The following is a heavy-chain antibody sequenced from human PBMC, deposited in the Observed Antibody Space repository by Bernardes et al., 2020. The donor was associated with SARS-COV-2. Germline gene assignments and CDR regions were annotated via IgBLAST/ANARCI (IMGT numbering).Heavy chain of an antibody. CDR2: ISAEGTSI. Sequence: GGSLRLSCAASGITFSNYWMHWVRQAPGKGLIWVSCISAEGTSITYADSVKGRFTISRDNAKNTLYLQMNSLRVEDTAVYYCAGTSVTCCEFWGQGTLVSVSS. D-gene: IGHD2-2*01. V-gene: IGHV3-74*03. CDR3: AGTSVTCCEF. J-gene: IGHJ4*02. CDR1: GITFSNYW.